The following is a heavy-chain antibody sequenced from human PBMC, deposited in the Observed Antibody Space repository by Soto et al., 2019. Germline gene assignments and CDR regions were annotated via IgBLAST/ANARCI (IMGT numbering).Heavy chain of an antibody. CDR2: INPSGGST. D-gene: IGHD5-12*01. J-gene: IGHJ3*02. Sequence: ASVQVSCQASGYTFTSYCMHWVRQATGQGLEWMGIINPSGGSTSYAQKFQGRVTMTKDTSTSTVYMELSSLRSEDTAVYYCARDRSWPDAFDIWGQGTMVTVSS. V-gene: IGHV1-46*03. CDR1: GYTFTSYC. CDR3: ARDRSWPDAFDI.